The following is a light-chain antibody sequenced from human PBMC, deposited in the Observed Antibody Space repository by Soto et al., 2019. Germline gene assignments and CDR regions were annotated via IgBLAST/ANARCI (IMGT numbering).Light chain of an antibody. CDR3: QQYNSYWT. J-gene: IGKJ1*01. CDR1: QSVSSSY. V-gene: IGKV3-20*01. CDR2: GAS. Sequence: EIVLTQSPGTLSLSPGERATLSFRASQSVSSSYVAWYQQKPGQAPRLLIYGASSRATGIPDRFSGSGSGTDFTLTISSLQPDDFATYYCQQYNSYWTFGQGTKVDIK.